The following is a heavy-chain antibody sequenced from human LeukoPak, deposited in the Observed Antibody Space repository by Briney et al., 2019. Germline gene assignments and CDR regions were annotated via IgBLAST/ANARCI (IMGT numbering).Heavy chain of an antibody. D-gene: IGHD3-3*01. Sequence: ASVTVSCKASGGTFSSYAISWVRQAPGQGLEWMGGIIPIFGTANYAQKFQGRVTITADESTSTAYMELSSLRSEDTAVYYCLWSGSSADYYYYYGMDVWGQGTTVTVSS. CDR1: GGTFSSYA. CDR2: IIPIFGTA. V-gene: IGHV1-69*13. J-gene: IGHJ6*02. CDR3: LWSGSSADYYYYYGMDV.